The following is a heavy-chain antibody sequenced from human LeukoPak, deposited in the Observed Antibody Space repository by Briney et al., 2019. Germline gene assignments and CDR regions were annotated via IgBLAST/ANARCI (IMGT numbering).Heavy chain of an antibody. J-gene: IGHJ3*02. CDR1: GGSFSGYY. D-gene: IGHD3-22*01. CDR2: IYYSGST. Sequence: SETLSLTCAVYGGSFSGYYWSWIRQPPGKGLEWIGYIYYSGSTNYNPSLKSRVTISVDTSKNQFSLKLSSVTAADAAVYYCARDSRGYYYDSSAPEDIWGQGTMVTVSS. CDR3: ARDSRGYYYDSSAPEDI. V-gene: IGHV4-59*01.